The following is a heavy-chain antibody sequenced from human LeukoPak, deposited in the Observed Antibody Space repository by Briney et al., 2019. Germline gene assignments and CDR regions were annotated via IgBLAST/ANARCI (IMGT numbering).Heavy chain of an antibody. CDR1: GFTFSNFA. V-gene: IGHV3-23*01. D-gene: IGHD4-23*01. Sequence: AGSLTLSCAASGFTFSNFAVSWVRQAPGKGLEWVSAISGSGGSTYYADSVKGRFTISRDNSKNTLYLQMNSLRAEDTAVYYCAKSPAVDAAFDIWGQGTMVTVSS. CDR2: ISGSGGST. J-gene: IGHJ3*02. CDR3: AKSPAVDAAFDI.